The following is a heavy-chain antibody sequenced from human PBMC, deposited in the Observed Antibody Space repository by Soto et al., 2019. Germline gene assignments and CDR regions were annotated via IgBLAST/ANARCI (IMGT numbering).Heavy chain of an antibody. CDR2: INPNSGDT. J-gene: IGHJ4*02. V-gene: IGHV1-2*04. CDR1: GYTFTDYY. Sequence: QVQLVQSGAEVKTPGASVKVSCKASGYTFTDYYMHWVRQAPGQGLEWMGWINPNSGDTNYAQKFQGWVTMTSDTSISIAYMELSRLGADDTAVYYCAREGGFGSGNTFVGLSDYWGQGTLVTVSS. D-gene: IGHD3-10*01. CDR3: AREGGFGSGNTFVGLSDY.